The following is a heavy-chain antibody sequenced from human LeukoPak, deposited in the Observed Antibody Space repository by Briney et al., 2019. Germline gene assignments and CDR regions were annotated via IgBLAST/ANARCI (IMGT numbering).Heavy chain of an antibody. J-gene: IGHJ4*02. CDR1: GFTVSSKY. CDR2: IYSGGRT. CDR3: ARAWGATTLYFDY. Sequence: GGSLRLSCAASGFTVSSKYMSWVRQAPGKGLEWVSVIYSGGRTYYADSVKGRFTISRDNSKNTLYLQMNSLRAEDTAVYYCARAWGATTLYFDYWGQGTLVTVSS. D-gene: IGHD1-26*01. V-gene: IGHV3-66*01.